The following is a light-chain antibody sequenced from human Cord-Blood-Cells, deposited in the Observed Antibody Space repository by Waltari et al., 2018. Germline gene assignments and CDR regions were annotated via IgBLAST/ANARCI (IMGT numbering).Light chain of an antibody. CDR1: QDISNY. J-gene: IGKJ2*01. V-gene: IGKV1-33*01. CDR3: QQYDNLPYT. Sequence: DIQMTQSPSSLSASVGDRANITCQASQDISNYLNWYQQKPGKAPKLLIYDASNLETGVPSRFSGSGSGTDFTFTICSLQPEDIATYYCQQYDNLPYTFGQGTKLEIK. CDR2: DAS.